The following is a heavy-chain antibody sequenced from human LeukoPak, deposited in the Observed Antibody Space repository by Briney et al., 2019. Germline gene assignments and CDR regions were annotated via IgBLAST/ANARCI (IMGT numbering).Heavy chain of an antibody. CDR1: GYSFTGYY. CDR3: VQFELDY. D-gene: IGHD1-7*01. V-gene: IGHV1-2*02. Sequence: ASVKVSCKASGYSFTGYYIHWVRQAPGQGLEWMGWINPNSGGTYYAQKFQGRVTMTRDTSISTAYMDLSRLRSDDTAVYYCVQFELDYWGQGTLVTVSS. CDR2: INPNSGGT. J-gene: IGHJ4*02.